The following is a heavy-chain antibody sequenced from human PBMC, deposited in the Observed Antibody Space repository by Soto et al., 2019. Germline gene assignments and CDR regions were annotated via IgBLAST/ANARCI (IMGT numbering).Heavy chain of an antibody. CDR1: GGTFSSYA. Sequence: QVQLVQSGAEVKKPGSSVKVSCKASGGTFSSYAISRVRQAPGQGLAWMGGIVPIFGTANSAHKLQGSSTFTADETTCTAYMEGRSLGSEDTAVYYCCVVGATTTVDYWGEGTLVSVSS. CDR3: CVVGATTTVDY. J-gene: IGHJ4*02. D-gene: IGHD1-26*01. CDR2: IVPIFGTA. V-gene: IGHV1-69*01.